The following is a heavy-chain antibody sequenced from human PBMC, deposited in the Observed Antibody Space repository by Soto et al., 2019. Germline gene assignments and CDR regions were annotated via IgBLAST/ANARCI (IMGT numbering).Heavy chain of an antibody. J-gene: IGHJ5*02. CDR3: ARDRVVWSGYYTYTSWFDP. Sequence: GVLRLSCAASGFTFSSYSMNWVRQAPGKGLEWVSYISSSSRTIYYADSVKGRFTISRDNAKNSLYLQMNSLRDEDTAVYYCARDRVVWSGYYTYTSWFDPWGQGTLVTVSS. D-gene: IGHD3-3*01. CDR1: GFTFSSYS. CDR2: ISSSSRTI. V-gene: IGHV3-48*02.